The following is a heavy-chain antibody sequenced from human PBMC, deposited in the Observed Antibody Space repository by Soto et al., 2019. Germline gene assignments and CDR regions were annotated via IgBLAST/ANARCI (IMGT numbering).Heavy chain of an antibody. CDR2: ISSSSSYI. J-gene: IGHJ6*02. CDR3: ARSRGYEFWSGYSSDGMDV. V-gene: IGHV3-21*01. Sequence: EVQLVESGGGLVKPGGSLRLSCAASGFTFSSYSMNWVRQAPGRGLEWVSSISSSSSYIYYADSVKGRFTIYRDNAKNSLYQKMNSLRAEDTAVYYCARSRGYEFWSGYSSDGMDVWGQGTTVTVSS. CDR1: GFTFSSYS. D-gene: IGHD3-3*01.